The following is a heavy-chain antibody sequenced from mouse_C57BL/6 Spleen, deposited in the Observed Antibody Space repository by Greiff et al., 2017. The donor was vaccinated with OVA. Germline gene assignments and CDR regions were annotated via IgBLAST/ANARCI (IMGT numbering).Heavy chain of an antibody. CDR2: ISSGGSYT. CDR3: ARGDGYCDY. CDR1: GFTFSSYG. D-gene: IGHD2-3*01. Sequence: DVQLVESGGDLVKPGGSLKLSCAASGFTFSSYGMSWVRQTPDKRLEWVATISSGGSYTYYPDSVKGRFTISRDNAKNTLYLQMSSLKSEDTAMYYCARGDGYCDYWGQGTTLTVSS. V-gene: IGHV5-6*01. J-gene: IGHJ2*01.